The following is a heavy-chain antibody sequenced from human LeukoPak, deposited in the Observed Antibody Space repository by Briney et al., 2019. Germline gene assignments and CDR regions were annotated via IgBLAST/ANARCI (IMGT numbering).Heavy chain of an antibody. J-gene: IGHJ4*02. CDR1: GGTFSSYA. Sequence: ASVKVSCKASGGTFSSYAISWVRQAPGQGLEWMGGIIPIFGTANYAQKSQGRVTITTDESTSTAYMELSSLRSEDTAVYYCARTPFEYSSSSVYFDYWGQGTLVTVSS. CDR3: ARTPFEYSSSSVYFDY. CDR2: IIPIFGTA. D-gene: IGHD6-6*01. V-gene: IGHV1-69*05.